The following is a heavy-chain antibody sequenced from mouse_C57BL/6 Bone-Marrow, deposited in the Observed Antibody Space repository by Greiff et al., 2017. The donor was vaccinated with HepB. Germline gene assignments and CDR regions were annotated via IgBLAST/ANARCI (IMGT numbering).Heavy chain of an antibody. Sequence: EVKVVESGGDLVKPGGSLKLSCAASGFTFSTSGMSWVRQTPDKRLEWVATINTGGTYTYYANSVRGRFTISRDTAKNTLFLLMSSLKSEDSAIYYCARDRFDYYFDYGGQGTTLTVSS. CDR3: ARDRFDYYFDY. CDR1: GFTFSTSG. V-gene: IGHV5-6*01. D-gene: IGHD2-14*01. J-gene: IGHJ2*01. CDR2: INTGGTYT.